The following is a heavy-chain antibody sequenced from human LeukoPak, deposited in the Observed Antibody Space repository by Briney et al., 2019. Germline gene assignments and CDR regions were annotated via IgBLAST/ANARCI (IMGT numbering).Heavy chain of an antibody. V-gene: IGHV3-23*01. CDR3: AKVRDLDTVLGRFDN. D-gene: IGHD5-18*01. J-gene: IGHJ5*02. Sequence: GGSLRLPCAAPGFTFSSHAMSSVRQAPGKGLEWDSAISGNGGRTYYADSVKGRFTISRDNSKHTLYLQMNSLRAEDTAVYYCAKVRDLDTVLGRFDNWGQGTLVTVSS. CDR2: ISGNGGRT. CDR1: GFTFSSHA.